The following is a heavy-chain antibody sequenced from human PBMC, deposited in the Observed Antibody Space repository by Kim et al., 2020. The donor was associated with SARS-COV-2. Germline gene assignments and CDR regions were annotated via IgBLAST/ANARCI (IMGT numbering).Heavy chain of an antibody. D-gene: IGHD6-13*01. Sequence: YVDAVKDRFTIARDNAKNSLYRQMNSLRAEDTDVYYCGRSNSGAAAGKVDSWGQGTLVTVSS. V-gene: IGHV3-7*03. CDR3: GRSNSGAAAGKVDS. J-gene: IGHJ4*02.